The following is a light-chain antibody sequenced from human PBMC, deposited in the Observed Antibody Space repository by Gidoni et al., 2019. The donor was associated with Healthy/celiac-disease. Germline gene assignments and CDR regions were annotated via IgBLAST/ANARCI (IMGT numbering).Light chain of an antibody. CDR3: QQYDNLRIT. CDR1: QAISNY. J-gene: IGKJ5*01. V-gene: IGKV1-33*01. Sequence: DIQMTQSPSSLYASVGDRVTITCQARQAISNYLNWYQQKTGKAPKLRIYDASNLETWVPLRFSVSVSATDFTFSISSLQPEDISTYYCQQYDNLRITFGQGTRLEIK. CDR2: DAS.